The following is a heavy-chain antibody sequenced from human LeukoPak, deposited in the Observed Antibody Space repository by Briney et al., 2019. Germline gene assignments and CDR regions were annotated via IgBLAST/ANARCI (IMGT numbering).Heavy chain of an antibody. CDR3: ARYYYGSGRFDAFDI. CDR2: ISAYNGNT. D-gene: IGHD3-10*01. V-gene: IGHV1-18*01. Sequence: ASVKVSCKASGYTFTNYGISWVRQAPGQGLEWMGWISAYNGNTNYAQKLQGRVTMTTDTSTSTAYMELRSLRSDDTAVYYCARYYYGSGRFDAFDIWGQGTMVTVSS. J-gene: IGHJ3*02. CDR1: GYTFTNYG.